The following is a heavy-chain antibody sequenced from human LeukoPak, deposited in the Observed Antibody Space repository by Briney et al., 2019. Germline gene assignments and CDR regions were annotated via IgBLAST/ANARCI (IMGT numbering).Heavy chain of an antibody. J-gene: IGHJ4*02. D-gene: IGHD3-10*01. CDR1: GFTFSSYA. V-gene: IGHV3-23*01. Sequence: GGSLRLSCAASGFTFSSYAMSWVRQAPGKGLEGVSAISGSGGSTYYADSVKGRFTISRDNSKNTLYLQMNSLRAEDTAVYYCGRSLITMVRGVIAYWGQGTLVTVSS. CDR3: GRSLITMVRGVIAY. CDR2: ISGSGGST.